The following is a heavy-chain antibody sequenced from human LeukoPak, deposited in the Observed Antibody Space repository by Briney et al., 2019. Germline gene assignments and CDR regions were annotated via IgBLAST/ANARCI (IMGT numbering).Heavy chain of an antibody. Sequence: SETLSLTCTVSGGSISPYYWSWIRQTPGKGLEWIGYMLYSGTTTNYNPSLKSRVTISVDTSKNQFSLKLSSVTAADTAVYYCARAGDWNDLVYWGQGTLVTVSS. CDR3: ARAGDWNDLVY. V-gene: IGHV4-59*01. CDR2: MLYSGTT. D-gene: IGHD1-1*01. J-gene: IGHJ4*02. CDR1: GGSISPYY.